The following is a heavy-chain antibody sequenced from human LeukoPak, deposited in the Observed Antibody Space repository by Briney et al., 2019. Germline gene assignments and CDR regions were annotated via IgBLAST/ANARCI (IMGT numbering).Heavy chain of an antibody. V-gene: IGHV1-8*01. Sequence: ASVKVSCKASGYTFTSCDINWVRQATGQGLEWMGWMNPNSGNTGYGHSFQGRINMPRDTSIGKAYMELRNLTSEDKAIYYCKRGSSGRRDNWGQGPLVTVSA. CDR3: KRGSSGRRDN. D-gene: IGHD6-19*01. CDR2: MNPNSGNT. J-gene: IGHJ4*02. CDR1: GYTFTSCD.